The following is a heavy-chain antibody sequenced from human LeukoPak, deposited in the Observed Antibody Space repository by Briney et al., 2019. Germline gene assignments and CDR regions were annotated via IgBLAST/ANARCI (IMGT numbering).Heavy chain of an antibody. V-gene: IGHV3-23*01. CDR3: AKGQEWELPLDY. D-gene: IGHD1-26*01. J-gene: IGHJ4*02. Sequence: GGSLRLSYAASGFNYSSYAMICVGQAPGKTLDWVSAISVSGGSTYYADSLKGRFTISRDNSKNTLCLQMNSLRAEDTAVYYCAKGQEWELPLDYWGQGTLVTVSS. CDR1: GFNYSSYA. CDR2: ISVSGGST.